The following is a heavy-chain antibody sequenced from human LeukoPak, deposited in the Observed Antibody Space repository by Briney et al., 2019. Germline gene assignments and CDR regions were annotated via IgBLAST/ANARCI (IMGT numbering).Heavy chain of an antibody. J-gene: IGHJ4*02. CDR2: IYYSGST. V-gene: IGHV4-39*01. D-gene: IGHD3-22*01. CDR1: GGSISSSSYY. CDR3: ARGSSGVGDYFDY. Sequence: SDTLSHTCTVSGGSISSSSYYWGWIRQPPGKGLEWIVCIYYSGSTYYNPSLKSRVTISVDTSKNQFSLKLSSVTAADTAVYYCARGSSGVGDYFDYWGQGTLVTVSS.